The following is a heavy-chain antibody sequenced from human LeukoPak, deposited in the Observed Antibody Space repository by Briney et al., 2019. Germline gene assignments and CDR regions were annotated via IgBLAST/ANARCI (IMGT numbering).Heavy chain of an antibody. D-gene: IGHD2-2*01. Sequence: GGSLRLSCAASGFTFSTYGMNWVRQAPGKGLEWVSYISSSSRTIYYADSVKGRFTISRDNAKNSLYLQMNSLRAEDTAVYYCARDRALVPQLPDVWGQGTTVTVSS. CDR1: GFTFSTYG. V-gene: IGHV3-48*04. CDR3: ARDRALVPQLPDV. J-gene: IGHJ6*02. CDR2: ISSSSRTI.